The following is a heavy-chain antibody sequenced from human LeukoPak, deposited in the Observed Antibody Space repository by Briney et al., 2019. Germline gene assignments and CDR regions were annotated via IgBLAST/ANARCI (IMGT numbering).Heavy chain of an antibody. V-gene: IGHV4-39*07. Sequence: PSETLSLTCTVSGGPISTSVYSWGWFRQPPGKGLEWIGTIYYSGSAYYNPSLKSRVTISVDTSKNHFSLKLSSVTAADTAVYYCARDCPAYCNGGSCYYYYYMDVWGKGTTVTVSS. CDR1: GGPISTSVYS. D-gene: IGHD2-15*01. CDR2: IYYSGSA. J-gene: IGHJ6*03. CDR3: ARDCPAYCNGGSCYYYYYMDV.